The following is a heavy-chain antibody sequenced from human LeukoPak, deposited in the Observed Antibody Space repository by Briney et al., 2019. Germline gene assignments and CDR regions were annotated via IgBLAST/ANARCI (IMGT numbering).Heavy chain of an antibody. CDR1: GFTFTRNA. D-gene: IGHD5-18*01. CDR2: IDGSGGTT. J-gene: IGHJ4*02. V-gene: IGHV3-23*01. CDR3: AKLRGQLWLDY. Sequence: GGSLRLSCAASGFTFTRNAMAWVRQAPGKGLEWVSAIDGSGGTTFYADSVKGRVTISRVQSTNTVYLQMNSLRADDTAVYYCAKLRGQLWLDYWGQGTRVTVSS.